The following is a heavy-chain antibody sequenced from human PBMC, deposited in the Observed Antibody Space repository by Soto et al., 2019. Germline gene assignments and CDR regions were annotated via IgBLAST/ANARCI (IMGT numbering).Heavy chain of an antibody. CDR3: VKGGGD. CDR2: TRNKANSYTT. Sequence: EVQLVESGGGLVQPGGSLRLSCAASGFTFSDHSMNWVRQSPGKGLEWVGQTRNKANSYTTEYAASVKDRFTISRDHSKNSVYLQMNSRQTEDTDVYYCVKGGGDWGQGTLVTVSS. D-gene: IGHD1-26*01. J-gene: IGHJ4*02. V-gene: IGHV3-72*01. CDR1: GFTFSDHS.